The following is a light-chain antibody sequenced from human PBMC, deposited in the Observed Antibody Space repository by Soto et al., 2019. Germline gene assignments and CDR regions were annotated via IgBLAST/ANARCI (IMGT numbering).Light chain of an antibody. V-gene: IGKV3-11*01. J-gene: IGKJ1*01. Sequence: EIVLTPSPATLSSFPGDRVTLSCRASQYINTRLAWYQHRPGRAPRLLIYQTSLRAAGIPARFSASGSGTDFTLTISDVQPEDFALYYCHQRQSWPRTFGQGTKVDIK. CDR3: HQRQSWPRT. CDR1: QYINTR. CDR2: QTS.